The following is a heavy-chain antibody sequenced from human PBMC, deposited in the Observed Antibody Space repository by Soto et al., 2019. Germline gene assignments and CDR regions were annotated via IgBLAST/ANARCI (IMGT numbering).Heavy chain of an antibody. CDR1: GFSLSTSGLC. J-gene: IGHJ6*01. CDR2: IDWDDDK. D-gene: IGHD3-3*01. V-gene: IGHV2-70*01. CDR3: ARIPYYFWSGPNDYYGMYV. Sequence: SGPTLVNPTQTLTLTCTFSGFSLSTSGLCVSWIRQPPGKALEWLALIDWDDDKYYSTSLKTRLTISKDTAKNQVVLTMTNMDPVDTATYYCARIPYYFWSGPNDYYGMYVWGRGSTVSVAS.